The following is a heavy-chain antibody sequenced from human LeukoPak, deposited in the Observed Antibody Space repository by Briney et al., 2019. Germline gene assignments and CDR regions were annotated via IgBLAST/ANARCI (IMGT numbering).Heavy chain of an antibody. CDR3: ARHVRLGELSYSFDC. D-gene: IGHD3-16*02. CDR2: VYYRGST. CDR1: GGSISGYY. Sequence: SETLSLTCSVSGGSISGYYWSWIRQPPGKGLEWIGYVYYRGSTNYNPSLKSRVTISADTSKNQFSLKLGSVTAADTAVYYCARHVRLGELSYSFDCWGQGTLVTVSS. J-gene: IGHJ4*02. V-gene: IGHV4-59*08.